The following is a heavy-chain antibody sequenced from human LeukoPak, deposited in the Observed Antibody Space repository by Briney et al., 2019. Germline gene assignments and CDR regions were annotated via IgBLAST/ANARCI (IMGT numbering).Heavy chain of an antibody. J-gene: IGHJ4*02. V-gene: IGHV4-39*07. CDR2: IYYSGST. D-gene: IGHD3-22*01. Sequence: TSETLSLTCTVSGGSISSSSYYWGWIRQPPGKGLEWIGSIYYSGSTYYNPSLKSRVTISVDTSKNQFSLKLSSVTAADTAVYYCATIRYDSSGYESDYWGQGTLVTVSS. CDR1: GGSISSSSYY. CDR3: ATIRYDSSGYESDY.